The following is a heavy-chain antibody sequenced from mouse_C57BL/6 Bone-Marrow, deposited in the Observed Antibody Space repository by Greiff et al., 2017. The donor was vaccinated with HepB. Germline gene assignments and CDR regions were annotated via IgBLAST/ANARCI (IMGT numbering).Heavy chain of an antibody. D-gene: IGHD2-4*01. J-gene: IGHJ2*01. CDR3: ARSRDYDGFDY. CDR1: GYTFTSYW. V-gene: IGHV1-64*01. CDR2: IHPNSGST. Sequence: QLQQPGAELVKPGASVKLSCKASGYTFTSYWMHWVKQRPGQGLEWIGMIHPNSGSTNYNEKFKSKATLTVDKTSSTAYMQLSSLTSEDSAVYYCARSRDYDGFDYWGQGTTLTVSS.